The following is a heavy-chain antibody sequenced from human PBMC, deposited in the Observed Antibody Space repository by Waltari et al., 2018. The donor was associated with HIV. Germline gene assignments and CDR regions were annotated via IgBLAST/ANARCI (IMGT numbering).Heavy chain of an antibody. J-gene: IGHJ4*02. CDR1: GLSFATSG. D-gene: IGHD2-2*01. V-gene: IGHV3-30*02. CDR2: RRYYESNK. CDR3: VKDNPVLAY. Sequence: QVQLVESGGGVVQPGGSLSLSCAASGLSFATSGMQWVRQAPGKGLEWVAFRRYYESNKFYSESVQGRFTISRDTSRSTLYLQMNSLRSEDTAIYYCVKDNPVLAYWGQGTLVSVSS.